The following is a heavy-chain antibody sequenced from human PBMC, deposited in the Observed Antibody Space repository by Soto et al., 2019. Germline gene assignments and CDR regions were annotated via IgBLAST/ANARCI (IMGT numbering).Heavy chain of an antibody. CDR1: GGSISSGNYY. D-gene: IGHD1-26*01. CDR2: IHYSGST. V-gene: IGHV4-31*03. Sequence: PSETLSLTCTVSGGSISSGNYYWNWIRQHPGKGLEWIEYIHYSGSTYYNPSLKSRVTISVDTSKNQFSLKLSSVTAADTAVYYCARGSRGESRGPLGSKRRNWFDPWGQGTLVTVSS. CDR3: ARGSRGESRGPLGSKRRNWFDP. J-gene: IGHJ5*02.